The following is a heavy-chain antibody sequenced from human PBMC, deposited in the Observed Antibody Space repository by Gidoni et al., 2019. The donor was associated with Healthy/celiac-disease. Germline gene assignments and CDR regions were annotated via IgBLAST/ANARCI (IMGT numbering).Heavy chain of an antibody. CDR3: AAYSSSWKYYFDY. J-gene: IGHJ4*02. D-gene: IGHD6-13*01. CDR1: GVSISSGGYY. V-gene: IGHV4-31*03. CDR2: IYYSGST. Sequence: QVQLQESGPGLVKPSQTLSLTVTVSGVSISSGGYYWSWIRQHPGKCLEWIGYIYYSGSTYYNPSLKSRVTISVDTSKNQFSLNLSSVTAADTAVYYCAAYSSSWKYYFDYWGQGTLVTVSS.